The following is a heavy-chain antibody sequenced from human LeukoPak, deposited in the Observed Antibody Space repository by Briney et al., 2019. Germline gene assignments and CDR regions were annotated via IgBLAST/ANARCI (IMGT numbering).Heavy chain of an antibody. CDR2: IYYSGST. J-gene: IGHJ4*02. D-gene: IGHD6-13*01. Sequence: SETLSLTCTVSGGSISSYYWSWIRQPPGKGLEWIGYIYYSGSTYYNPSLKSRVTISVDTSKNQFSLKLSSVTAADTAVYYCARYRSSWPSEYYFDYWGQGTLVTVSS. V-gene: IGHV4-59*08. CDR1: GGSISSYY. CDR3: ARYRSSWPSEYYFDY.